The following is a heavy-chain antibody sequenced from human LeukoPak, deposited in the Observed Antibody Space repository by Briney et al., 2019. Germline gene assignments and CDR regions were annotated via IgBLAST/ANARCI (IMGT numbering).Heavy chain of an antibody. CDR1: GGSISSSSYY. J-gene: IGHJ4*02. D-gene: IGHD6-6*01. CDR3: AREGDEQLGAFRY. V-gene: IGHV4-39*07. Sequence: PSETLSLTCTVSGGSISSSSYYWGWIRQPPGKGLEWIGSIYYSGSTYYNPSLKSRVTISVDTSKNQFSLKLSSVTAADTAVYYCAREGDEQLGAFRYWGQGTLVTVSS. CDR2: IYYSGST.